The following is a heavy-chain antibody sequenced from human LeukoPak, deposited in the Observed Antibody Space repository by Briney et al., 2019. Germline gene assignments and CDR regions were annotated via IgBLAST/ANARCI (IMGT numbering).Heavy chain of an antibody. CDR3: ARDLMFRGVYFDY. CDR2: IKEDGSEE. V-gene: IGHV3-7*01. CDR1: GFTFSNYW. D-gene: IGHD3-10*01. Sequence: GGSLILSCVGSGFTFSNYWMTWVRQAPGRGLEWVANIKEDGSEEYYVDSVRGRFTISRDNAKNSLYLQMNSLRGEDTAIYYCARDLMFRGVYFDYWGQGISVTVSS. J-gene: IGHJ4*02.